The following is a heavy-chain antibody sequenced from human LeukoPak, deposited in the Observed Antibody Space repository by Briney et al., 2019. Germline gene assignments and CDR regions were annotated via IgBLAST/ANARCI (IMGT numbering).Heavy chain of an antibody. Sequence: SETLSLTCTVSGRSISSACYYWSWIRPPAGKGLQWIGRIYTRGSTNYNPSLKSRVTISVDTSKNQFSLKLSSVTAADTAVYYCARAAVAIFGVVTTAKIDYWGQGTLVTVSS. CDR1: GRSISSACYY. V-gene: IGHV4-61*02. CDR3: ARAAVAIFGVVTTAKIDY. CDR2: IYTRGST. D-gene: IGHD3-3*01. J-gene: IGHJ4*02.